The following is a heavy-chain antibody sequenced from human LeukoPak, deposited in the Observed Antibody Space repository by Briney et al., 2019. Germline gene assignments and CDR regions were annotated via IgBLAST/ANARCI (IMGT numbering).Heavy chain of an antibody. CDR1: GGSISSYY. CDR3: ARSSVYYYVDFDY. J-gene: IGHJ4*02. Sequence: PSETLSLTCTVSGGSISSYYWSWIRQPPGKGLEWIGYIYYSGSTNYNPSLKSRVTISVDTSKNQFSLKLSSVTAADTAVYYCARSSVYYYVDFDYWGQGTLVTVSS. V-gene: IGHV4-59*01. D-gene: IGHD3-22*01. CDR2: IYYSGST.